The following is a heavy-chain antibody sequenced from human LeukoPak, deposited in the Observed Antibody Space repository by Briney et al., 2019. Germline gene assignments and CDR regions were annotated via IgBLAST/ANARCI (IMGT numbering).Heavy chain of an antibody. CDR3: ESLGYWTNGVCYQVTSFDY. D-gene: IGHD2-8*01. CDR1: VGTFSSYV. CDR2: IIPIFVIA. J-gene: IGHJ4*02. Sequence: APVRVSSKASVGTFSSYVISWVRQAPGQGVEGRGRIIPIFVIAKSAQKFPGRVTITADKSTSTAYVELSRLRSEDKAVYHCESLGYWTNGVCYQVTSFDYWGQGTLATVSS. V-gene: IGHV1-69*04.